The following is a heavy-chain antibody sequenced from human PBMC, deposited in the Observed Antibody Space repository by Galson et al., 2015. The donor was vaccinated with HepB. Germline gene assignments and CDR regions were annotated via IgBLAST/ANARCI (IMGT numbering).Heavy chain of an antibody. J-gene: IGHJ3*02. CDR3: ARVRDRASSWYRPGAFDI. Sequence: SLRLSCAASGFTFSDYYMSWIRQAPGKGLEWVSYISSSGSTIYYADSVKGRFTISRDNAKNSLYLQMNSLRAEDTAVYYCARVRDRASSWYRPGAFDIWGQGTMVTVSS. CDR2: ISSSGSTI. D-gene: IGHD6-13*01. V-gene: IGHV3-11*01. CDR1: GFTFSDYY.